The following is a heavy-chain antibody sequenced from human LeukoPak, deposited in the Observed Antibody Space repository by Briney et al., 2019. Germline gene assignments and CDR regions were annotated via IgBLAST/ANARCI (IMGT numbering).Heavy chain of an antibody. CDR2: IYTSGST. D-gene: IGHD6-19*01. J-gene: IGHJ4*02. CDR1: GGSISSYY. CDR3: ARDRAVAEFDY. Sequence: SETLSLTCTASGGSISSYYWSWIRQPAGKGLEGIGRIYTSGSTNYTPSPKSRVTMSVDTSKNQFSLKLSSVTAADTAVYYCARDRAVAEFDYWGQGTLVTVSS. V-gene: IGHV4-4*07.